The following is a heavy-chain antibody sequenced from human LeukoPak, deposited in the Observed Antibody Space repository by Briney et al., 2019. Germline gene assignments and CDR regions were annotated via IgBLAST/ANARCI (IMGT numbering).Heavy chain of an antibody. V-gene: IGHV3-48*03. CDR2: ISSSGSTI. J-gene: IGHJ4*02. Sequence: GGSLRLSCAASGFTFSSYEMNWVRQAPGKGLEWVSYISSSGSTIYYADSVKGRFTISRDNAKNSLYLQMNSLKTEDTAVYYCTRFFGSVGSGSYWGQGTLVTVSS. CDR3: TRFFGSVGSGSY. CDR1: GFTFSSYE. D-gene: IGHD3-10*01.